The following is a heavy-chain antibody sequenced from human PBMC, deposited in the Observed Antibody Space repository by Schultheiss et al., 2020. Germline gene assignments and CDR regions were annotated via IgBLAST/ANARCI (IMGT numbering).Heavy chain of an antibody. D-gene: IGHD6-6*01. V-gene: IGHV4-39*02. CDR1: GGSISSSSYY. CDR2: IYTSGST. Sequence: SETLSLTCTVSGGSISSSSYYWGWIRQPPGKGLEWIGRIYTSGSTNYNPSLKSRVTISVDTSKNQFSLKLSSVTAADTAVYYCAREGIAARPDYYYGMDVWGQGTTVT. J-gene: IGHJ6*02. CDR3: AREGIAARPDYYYGMDV.